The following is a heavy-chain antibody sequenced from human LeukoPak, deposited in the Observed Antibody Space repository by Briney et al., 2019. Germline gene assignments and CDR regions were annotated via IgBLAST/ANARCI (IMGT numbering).Heavy chain of an antibody. CDR3: ARGFEYDILTGYYFDY. J-gene: IGHJ4*02. V-gene: IGHV1-18*01. Sequence: ASVKVSCKASGYTFTSYGISWVRQAPGQGLEWMGWISAYNGNTNYAQKLQGRVTMTTDTSTSTAYMELRSLRSDDTAVYYCARGFEYDILTGYYFDYWGQGTLVTVSS. CDR1: GYTFTSYG. D-gene: IGHD3-9*01. CDR2: ISAYNGNT.